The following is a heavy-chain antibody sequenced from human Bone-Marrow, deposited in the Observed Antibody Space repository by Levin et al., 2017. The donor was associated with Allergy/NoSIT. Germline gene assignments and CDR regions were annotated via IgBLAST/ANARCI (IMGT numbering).Heavy chain of an antibody. CDR2: INKDGSEK. V-gene: IGHV3-7*01. Sequence: LSLTCAASGFTFSTYWMSWVRQAPGKGLEWVANINKDGSEKYYVDSVKGRFTISRDNAKNSLYLQMNSLRAEDTAVYYCARDVVVVPAAIGFWSSYYGMDVWGQGTTVTVSS. J-gene: IGHJ6*02. D-gene: IGHD2-2*01. CDR1: GFTFSTYW. CDR3: ARDVVVVPAAIGFWSSYYGMDV.